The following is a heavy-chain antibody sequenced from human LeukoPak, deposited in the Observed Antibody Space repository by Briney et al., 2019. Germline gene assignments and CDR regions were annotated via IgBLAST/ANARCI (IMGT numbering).Heavy chain of an antibody. V-gene: IGHV4-39*01. J-gene: IGHJ5*02. CDR1: GGSISSSSDY. Sequence: SETLSLTCTVSGGSISSSSDYWGWIRQPPGKGLEWIGSIYYSGNTYYNPSLKSRVTISVDTSKNQFSLKLSSVTAADTAVYYCARHRSYISARDWFDPWGQGTLVTVSS. CDR3: ARHRSYISARDWFDP. D-gene: IGHD6-13*01. CDR2: IYYSGNT.